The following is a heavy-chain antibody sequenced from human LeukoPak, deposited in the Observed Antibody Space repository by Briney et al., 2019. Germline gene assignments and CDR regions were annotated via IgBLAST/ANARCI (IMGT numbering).Heavy chain of an antibody. CDR1: GGSFSGYY. D-gene: IGHD2-2*02. V-gene: IGHV4-34*01. CDR3: ARGRRYCSSTSCYRSPRYAFDI. J-gene: IGHJ3*02. CDR2: INHSGST. Sequence: PSETLSLTCAVYGGSFSGYYWSWIRQPPGKGLEWIGEINHSGSTNYNPSLKSRVTISVDTCKNQFSLKLSSVTAADTAVYYCARGRRYCSSTSCYRSPRYAFDIWGQGTMVTVSS.